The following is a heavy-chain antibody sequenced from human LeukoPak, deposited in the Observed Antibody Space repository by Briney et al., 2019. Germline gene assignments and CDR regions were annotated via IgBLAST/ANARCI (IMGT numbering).Heavy chain of an antibody. CDR1: GGSSSGYY. J-gene: IGHJ4*02. Sequence: SETLSLTCTVNGGSSSGYYWSWIRQPPGKGLEWIGYVYNSKYTSYNPSLRSRVSISFDTSENQFSLSLTSVTAADTAVYYCASAVGSGYSYLFDYWGQGTLVTVSS. CDR2: VYNSKYT. D-gene: IGHD2-15*01. V-gene: IGHV4-59*08. CDR3: ASAVGSGYSYLFDY.